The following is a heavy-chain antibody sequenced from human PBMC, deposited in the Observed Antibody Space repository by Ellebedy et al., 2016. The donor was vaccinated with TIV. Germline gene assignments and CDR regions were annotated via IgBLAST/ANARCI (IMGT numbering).Heavy chain of an antibody. V-gene: IGHV3-7*01. Sequence: GGSLRLSCVGSGFSFRSYWMSWVRQAPGKGLEWVANMRQDGGDKYYVDSLRGRFTISRDNAKNSLYLQMNSLRGEDTAVYYCATDGSYGDYRSPTHAFVMWGRGTLVTVSS. D-gene: IGHD3-16*01. CDR2: MRQDGGDK. J-gene: IGHJ3*02. CDR1: GFSFRSYW. CDR3: ATDGSYGDYRSPTHAFVM.